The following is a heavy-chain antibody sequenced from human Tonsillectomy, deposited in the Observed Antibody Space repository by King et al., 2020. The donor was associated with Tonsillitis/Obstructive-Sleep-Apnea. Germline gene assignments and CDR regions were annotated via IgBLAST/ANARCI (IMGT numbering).Heavy chain of an antibody. CDR3: ARVLVDFGSSSDAFDI. Sequence: VQLQQWGAGLLKPSETLSLTCAVYGGSFSGYYWSWIRQPPGKGLEWIGEIDHSGSANYNPSLKSRVTITLDTSKSQVSLKLSSVTAADTAVYYCARVLVDFGSSSDAFDIWGQGKMVSVSA. CDR1: GGSFSGYY. V-gene: IGHV4-34*01. D-gene: IGHD6-6*01. J-gene: IGHJ3*02. CDR2: IDHSGSA.